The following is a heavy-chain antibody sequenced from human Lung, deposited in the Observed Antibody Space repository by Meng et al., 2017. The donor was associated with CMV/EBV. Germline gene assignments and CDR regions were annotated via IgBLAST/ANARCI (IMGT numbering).Heavy chain of an antibody. V-gene: IGHV3-30*02. CDR1: GCTFSSYG. D-gene: IGHD5-18*01. Sequence: GGPLRLSCAASGCTFSSYGTHWVRQAPGKGLEWVAFIRYDGKNKYYADSVKRRFTISRDNSKNTLYLQMNSLRAEDTAVYYCAKADGYRYGNDYYYGMDVWGQGTTVTVSS. CDR2: IRYDGKNK. CDR3: AKADGYRYGNDYYYGMDV. J-gene: IGHJ6*02.